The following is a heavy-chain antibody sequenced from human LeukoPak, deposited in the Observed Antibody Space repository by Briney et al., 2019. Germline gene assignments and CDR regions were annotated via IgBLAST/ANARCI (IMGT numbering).Heavy chain of an antibody. J-gene: IGHJ4*02. CDR1: GFTVSSNS. CDR2: IYSGTI. D-gene: IGHD6-13*01. V-gene: IGHV3-66*03. CDR3: ARGGVAAAGSSNFDY. Sequence: PGGSLRLSCTVSGFTVSSNSMSWVRQAPGKGLEWVSFIYSGTIHYSDSVKGRFTISRDNSKNTLYLQMNSLRAEGTAVYYCARGGVAAAGSSNFDYWGQGTLVTVSS.